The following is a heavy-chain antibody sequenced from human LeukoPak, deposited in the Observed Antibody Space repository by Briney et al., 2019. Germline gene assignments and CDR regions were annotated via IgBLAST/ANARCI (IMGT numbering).Heavy chain of an antibody. CDR3: ARHWYSSGWSNFDY. CDR2: IIPIFGTA. Sequence: SVKVSCKASGGTFSSYAISWVRQAPGQGLEWMGGIIPIFGTANYAQKFQGRVTITADKSTSTAYMELSSLRSEDTAVYSCARHWYSSGWSNFDYWGQGTLVTVSS. CDR1: GGTFSSYA. V-gene: IGHV1-69*06. D-gene: IGHD6-19*01. J-gene: IGHJ4*02.